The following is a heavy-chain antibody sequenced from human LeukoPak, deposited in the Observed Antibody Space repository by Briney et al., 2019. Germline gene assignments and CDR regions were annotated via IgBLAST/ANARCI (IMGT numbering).Heavy chain of an antibody. V-gene: IGHV3-30*04. CDR1: GFTFSSYA. J-gene: IGHJ4*02. CDR3: ARERVRGVIFPFDY. CDR2: ISYDGSNK. D-gene: IGHD3-10*01. Sequence: PGRSLRLSCAASGFTFSSYAMHWVRQAPGKGLEWVAVISYDGSNKYYADSVKGRFTISRDNSKNTLYPQMNSLRAEDTAVYYCARERVRGVIFPFDYWGQGTLVTVSS.